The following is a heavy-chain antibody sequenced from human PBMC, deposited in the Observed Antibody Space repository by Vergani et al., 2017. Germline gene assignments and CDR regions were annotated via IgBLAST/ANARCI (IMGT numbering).Heavy chain of an antibody. CDR1: GFTFNHYV. V-gene: IGHV3-23*01. D-gene: IGHD5-12*01. CDR2: ISGSGGST. CDR3: AKANPRNSGYDYLNYYHAMDV. J-gene: IGHJ6*02. Sequence: EVQLLEPGGDLVQPGGSLRLSCAASGFTFNHYVMNWVRQAPGKGLEWVSGISGSGGSTYYAGSVKGRFTISRDSSKNTLYLQMNSLSAGDTAVSYCAKANPRNSGYDYLNYYHAMDVWGQGTTVTVSS.